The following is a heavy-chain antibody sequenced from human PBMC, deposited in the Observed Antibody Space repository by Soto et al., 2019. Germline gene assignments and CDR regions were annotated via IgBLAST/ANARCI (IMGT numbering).Heavy chain of an antibody. CDR2: IIPIFGTA. D-gene: IGHD3-22*01. CDR3: ARESTMIVPRAFDI. J-gene: IGHJ3*02. V-gene: IGHV1-69*13. CDR1: GGTFSSYA. Sequence: SVKVSCKASGGTFSSYAISWVRQAPGQGLEWMGGIIPIFGTANYAQKFQGRVTITADESTSTAYMELSSLRSEDTAVYYCARESTMIVPRAFDIWGQGTMVTVSS.